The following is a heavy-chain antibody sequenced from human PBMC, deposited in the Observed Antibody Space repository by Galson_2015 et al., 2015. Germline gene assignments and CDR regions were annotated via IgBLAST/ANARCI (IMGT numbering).Heavy chain of an antibody. D-gene: IGHD1-26*01. CDR1: GFTFSSYW. CDR2: IKQDGSEK. J-gene: IGHJ6*02. Sequence: SLRLSCAASGFTFSSYWMSWVRQAPGKGLEWVANIKQDGSEKYYVDSVKGRFTISRDNAKNSLYLQMNSLRAEDTAVYYCARGGRPGAFYYYGMDVWGQGTTVTVSS. CDR3: ARGGRPGAFYYYGMDV. V-gene: IGHV3-7*05.